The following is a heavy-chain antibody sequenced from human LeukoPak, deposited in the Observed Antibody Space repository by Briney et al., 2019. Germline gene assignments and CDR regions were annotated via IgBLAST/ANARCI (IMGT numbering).Heavy chain of an antibody. CDR3: ARSTSGSYLYYFDY. J-gene: IGHJ4*02. D-gene: IGHD1-26*01. Sequence: SETLSFTCTVSGGSISSYYWSWIRQPPGKGLEWIGYIYYSGSTNYNPSLKSRVTISVDTSKNQFSLKLSSVTAADTAVYYCARSTSGSYLYYFDYWGQGTLVTVSS. CDR1: GGSISSYY. CDR2: IYYSGST. V-gene: IGHV4-59*01.